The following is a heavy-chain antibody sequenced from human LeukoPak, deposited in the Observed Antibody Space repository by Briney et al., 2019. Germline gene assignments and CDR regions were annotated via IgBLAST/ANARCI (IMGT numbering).Heavy chain of an antibody. CDR2: ITSGGGT. J-gene: IGHJ4*02. D-gene: IGHD3-10*01. Sequence: GRSLRFSCAASGFTFSSYAMTWVRQAPGQGLEWVSGITSGGGTYYADSVKGRFTISRDNSKNTLYVQMNSLRAEDTAVYYCAKSVGSGSYYNNDCWGQGTLVTVSS. CDR1: GFTFSSYA. CDR3: AKSVGSGSYYNNDC. V-gene: IGHV3-23*01.